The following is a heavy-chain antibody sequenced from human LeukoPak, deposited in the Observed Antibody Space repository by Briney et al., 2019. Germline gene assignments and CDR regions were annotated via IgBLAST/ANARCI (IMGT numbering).Heavy chain of an antibody. CDR1: GFTFSSYA. D-gene: IGHD3-22*01. Sequence: GGSLRLSCAASGFTFSSYAMSWVRQAPGKGLEWVSAISGSGGSTYYADSVKDRFTISRDNTKNTLYLQMNSLRAEDTAVYYCAKDSIVVVRIFDYWGQGTLVTVSS. J-gene: IGHJ4*02. CDR2: ISGSGGST. V-gene: IGHV3-23*01. CDR3: AKDSIVVVRIFDY.